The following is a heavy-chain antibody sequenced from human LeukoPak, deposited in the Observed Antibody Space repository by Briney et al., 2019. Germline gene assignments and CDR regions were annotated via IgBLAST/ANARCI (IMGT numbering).Heavy chain of an antibody. Sequence: GGSLRLSCAASGFTVSGNYMSWVRQAPGKGPECVAVIYSGGDTYYADSVKGRFTISRDKSKNTLYLQMNSLRAEDTAVYYCARDWDDGRAERPAWGQGTLVTVSS. J-gene: IGHJ5*02. CDR2: IYSGGDT. V-gene: IGHV3-53*01. D-gene: IGHD3-22*01. CDR3: ARDWDDGRAERPA. CDR1: GFTVSGNY.